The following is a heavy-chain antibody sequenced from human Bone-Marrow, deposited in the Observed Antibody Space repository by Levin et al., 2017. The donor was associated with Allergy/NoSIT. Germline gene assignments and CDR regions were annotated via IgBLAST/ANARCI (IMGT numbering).Heavy chain of an antibody. V-gene: IGHV3-7*01. CDR1: GFTFSDFW. CDR2: ISPQGTVR. J-gene: IGHJ3*01. Sequence: TGGSLRLSCGASGFTFSDFWMSWVRQPPGKGLEWVSNISPQGTVRRYGDFVRGRFATSRDDSKNLLSLEMDSLGDEDTATYYCAKAYYGDYGAFEVWGQGTTVTVSS. CDR3: AKAYYGDYGAFEV. D-gene: IGHD4-17*01.